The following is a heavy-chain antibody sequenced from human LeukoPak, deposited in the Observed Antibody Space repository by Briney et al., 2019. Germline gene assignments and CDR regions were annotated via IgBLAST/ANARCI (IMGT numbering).Heavy chain of an antibody. D-gene: IGHD3-10*01. V-gene: IGHV3-23*01. J-gene: IGHJ4*02. CDR2: FGGSGGSI. Sequence: GGSLRLSCAASGFTFSTFAMNWVRQAPGKGLEWVASFGGSGGSIYYADSVKGRFTISRDNSKNTLYLLMNSLRAEDTAVYYCATVLGYWFGELRFNYWGQGTLVTVSS. CDR1: GFTFSTFA. CDR3: ATVLGYWFGELRFNY.